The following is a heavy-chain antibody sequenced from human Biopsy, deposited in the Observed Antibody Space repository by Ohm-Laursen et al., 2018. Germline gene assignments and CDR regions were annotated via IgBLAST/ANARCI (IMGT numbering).Heavy chain of an antibody. J-gene: IGHJ5*02. V-gene: IGHV4-39*01. CDR2: IYNTETT. CDR3: ARHPTGFWFDP. CDR1: GGSISSSTPYY. Sequence: GTLSLTCTVSGGSISSSTPYYWAWLRQPPGKGLEWIGSIYNTETTFYNPSLKSRVTISVDTSTIQFSLKVSSVTAADTALYFCARHPTGFWFDPWGHGTLVTVSS.